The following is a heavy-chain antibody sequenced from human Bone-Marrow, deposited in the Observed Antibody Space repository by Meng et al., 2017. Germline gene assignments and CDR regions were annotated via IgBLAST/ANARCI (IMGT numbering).Heavy chain of an antibody. CDR2: INHSGST. V-gene: IGHV4-34*01. CDR1: GGSFSGYY. J-gene: IGHJ4*02. Sequence: QVQLQQWCAGLLKPSETLSLTCAVYGGSFSGYYWSWIRQPPGKGLEWIGEINHSGSTNYNPSLKSRVTISVDTSKNQFSLKLSSVTAADTAVYYCARGGYCSGGSCNWGQGTLVTVSS. CDR3: ARGGYCSGGSCN. D-gene: IGHD2-15*01.